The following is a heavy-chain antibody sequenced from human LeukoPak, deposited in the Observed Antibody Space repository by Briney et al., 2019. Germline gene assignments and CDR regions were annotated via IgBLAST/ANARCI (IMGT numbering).Heavy chain of an antibody. Sequence: GGSLRLSCAASGFTFSSYAMNWVRQAPGKGLEWVAVISYDGSNKYYADSVKGRFTISRDNSKNTLYLQMNSLRAEDTAVYYCARDRAMTTVTTGLGWGIDYWGQGTLVTVSS. CDR2: ISYDGSNK. V-gene: IGHV3-30*04. J-gene: IGHJ4*02. CDR1: GFTFSSYA. CDR3: ARDRAMTTVTTGLGWGIDY. D-gene: IGHD4-17*01.